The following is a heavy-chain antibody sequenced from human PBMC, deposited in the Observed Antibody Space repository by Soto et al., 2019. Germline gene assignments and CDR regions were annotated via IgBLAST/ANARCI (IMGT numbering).Heavy chain of an antibody. D-gene: IGHD3-10*01. CDR1: GYSFTSYW. Sequence: PGESLKISCKGSGYSFTSYWISWVRQMPGKGLEWMGRIDPSDSYTNYSPSFQGHVTISADKSISTAYLQWSSLKASDTAMYYCARLGITMVRGVIIYYYGMDVWGQGTTVTVSS. J-gene: IGHJ6*02. CDR3: ARLGITMVRGVIIYYYGMDV. CDR2: IDPSDSYT. V-gene: IGHV5-10-1*01.